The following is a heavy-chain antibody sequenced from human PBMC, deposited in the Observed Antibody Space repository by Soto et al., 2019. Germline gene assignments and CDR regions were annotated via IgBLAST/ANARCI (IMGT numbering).Heavy chain of an antibody. CDR3: AKEMIASTLADFFDY. CDR1: GFTFSNYG. D-gene: IGHD2-21*01. CDR2: ISGSGGRT. J-gene: IGHJ4*02. V-gene: IGHV3-23*01. Sequence: VQLLESGGGLIQPGGSLRLSCEASGFTFSNYGMTWVRLAPGKGLEWVSTISGSGGRTFYADPVKGRFTISRDNSKNTLYLQMKRLRAEDTAVYYCAKEMIASTLADFFDYWGQGTLVTVSS.